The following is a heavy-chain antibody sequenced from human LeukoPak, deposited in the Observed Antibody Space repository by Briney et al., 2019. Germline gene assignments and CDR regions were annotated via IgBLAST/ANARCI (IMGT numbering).Heavy chain of an antibody. CDR1: AFTFSNYV. J-gene: IGHJ6*02. V-gene: IGHV3-23*01. Sequence: PGGSPRLSIATAAFTFSNYVLIWVRHAQEKGLEGVSGISGSGGSTYYADSGKGRLTISRENYKNTLSLQMNRLRAEDTAVYYCAKDGVRGMDVWGQGTTVIVSS. CDR3: AKDGVRGMDV. CDR2: ISGSGGST.